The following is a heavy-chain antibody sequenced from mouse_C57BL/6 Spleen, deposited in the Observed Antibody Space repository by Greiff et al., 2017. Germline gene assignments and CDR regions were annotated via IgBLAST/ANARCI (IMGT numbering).Heavy chain of an antibody. D-gene: IGHD2-5*01. CDR2: IYPRDGST. V-gene: IGHV1-85*01. CDR3: ASNPYSNYDAMDY. Sequence: QVQLQQSGPELVKPGASVKLSCKASGYTFTSYDINWVKQRPGQGLEWIGWIYPRDGSTKYNEKFKGKATLTVDTSSSTAYMELHSLTSEDSAVYFCASNPYSNYDAMDYWGQGTSVTVSS. J-gene: IGHJ4*01. CDR1: GYTFTSYD.